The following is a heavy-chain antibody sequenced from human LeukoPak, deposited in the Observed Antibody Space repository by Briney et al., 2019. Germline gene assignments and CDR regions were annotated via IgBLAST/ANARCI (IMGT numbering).Heavy chain of an antibody. Sequence: PGGSLRLSCAASGFTFNSYEMNWVRQAPGKGREWVSYISCSGTTIYYADSVKGRFTISRDNAKNSLYLQMNSLRAEDTAVYYCAREGGIAAADLRGLDYWGQGTLVTVSS. CDR2: ISCSGTTI. D-gene: IGHD6-13*01. CDR3: AREGGIAAADLRGLDY. V-gene: IGHV3-48*03. J-gene: IGHJ4*02. CDR1: GFTFNSYE.